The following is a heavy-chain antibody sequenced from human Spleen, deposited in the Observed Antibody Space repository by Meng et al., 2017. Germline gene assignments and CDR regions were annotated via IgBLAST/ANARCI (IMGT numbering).Heavy chain of an antibody. CDR3: AREMGGNMDY. Sequence: SVKVSCKAPGGIFSNSVVGWVRQAPGQGLEWMGGINGVFGTTNYAQKFQGRVTITTDESTSTVYMELARLTSEDTAVYYCAREMGGNMDYWGQGTLVTVSS. CDR2: INGVFGTT. D-gene: IGHD4-23*01. V-gene: IGHV1-69*05. CDR1: GGIFSNSV. J-gene: IGHJ4*02.